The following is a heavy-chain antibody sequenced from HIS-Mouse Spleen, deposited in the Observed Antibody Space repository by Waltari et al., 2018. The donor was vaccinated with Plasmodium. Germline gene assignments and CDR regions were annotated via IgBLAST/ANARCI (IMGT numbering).Heavy chain of an antibody. CDR3: AREDGGGIVATITRVADWFDP. V-gene: IGHV3-30-3*01. CDR1: GFTFSSYA. J-gene: IGHJ5*02. Sequence: QVQLVESGGGVVQPGGSLRLSWSASGFTFSSYAMHWVRRAPGKGLEWVAVISYDGSNKYYADSVKGRFTISRDNSKNTLYLQMNSLRAEDTAVYYCAREDGGGIVATITRVADWFDPWGQGTLVTVSS. D-gene: IGHD5-12*01. CDR2: ISYDGSNK.